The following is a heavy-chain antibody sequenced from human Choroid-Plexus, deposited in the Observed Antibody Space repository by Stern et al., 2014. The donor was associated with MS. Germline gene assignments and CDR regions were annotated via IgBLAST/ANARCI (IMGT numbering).Heavy chain of an antibody. J-gene: IGHJ5*02. CDR1: GFTFGSCA. CDR2: VSYDGSNK. Sequence: VQLVESWGGVVQPGRPLRLSCVASGFTFGSCAMHWVRQAPGKGLEWGAGVSYDGSNKYYADSVKGRFTISRDNSQNTLYMQMSSLRPEDTAVYYCAKDRQYLTYFFDHWGQGSLVTVSS. CDR3: AKDRQYLTYFFDH. D-gene: IGHD2/OR15-2a*01. V-gene: IGHV3-30*18.